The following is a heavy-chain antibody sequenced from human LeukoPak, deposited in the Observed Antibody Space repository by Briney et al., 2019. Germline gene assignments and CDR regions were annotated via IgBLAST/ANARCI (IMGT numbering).Heavy chain of an antibody. D-gene: IGHD6-13*01. CDR3: AKDLRRRGAAAGNFDY. Sequence: PGRSLRLSCAASGFTFSSYGMHWVRQAPGKGLEWVAVISYDGSNKYYADSVKGRFTISRDNSKNTLYLQMNSLRAEDTAVYYCAKDLRRRGAAAGNFDYWGQGTLVTVSS. CDR1: GFTFSSYG. CDR2: ISYDGSNK. J-gene: IGHJ4*02. V-gene: IGHV3-30*18.